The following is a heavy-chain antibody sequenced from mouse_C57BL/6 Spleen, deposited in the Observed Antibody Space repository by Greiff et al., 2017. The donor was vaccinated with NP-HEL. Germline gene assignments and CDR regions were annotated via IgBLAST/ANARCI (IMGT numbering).Heavy chain of an antibody. V-gene: IGHV1-80*01. Sequence: VQLQQSGAELVKPGASVKISYKASGYAFSSYWMNWVKQRPGKGLEWIGQIYPGDGDTNYNGKFKGKATLTADKSSSTAYMQLSSLTSEDSAVYFCARTVVARHWYFDVWGTGTTVTVSS. CDR2: IYPGDGDT. J-gene: IGHJ1*03. D-gene: IGHD1-1*01. CDR3: ARTVVARHWYFDV. CDR1: GYAFSSYW.